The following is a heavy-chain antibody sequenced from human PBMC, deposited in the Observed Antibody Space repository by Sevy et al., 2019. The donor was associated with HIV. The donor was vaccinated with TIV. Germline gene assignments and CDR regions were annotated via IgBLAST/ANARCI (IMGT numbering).Heavy chain of an antibody. Sequence: GGSLRLSCAASGFTFSSYGMHWVRQAPGKGLEWVAFIRYDGSNKYYADSVKGRFTISRDNSKNTLYLQMNSLRAEDTAVYDCAKGLETRLYYYYGMDVWGQGTTVTVSS. V-gene: IGHV3-30*02. CDR2: IRYDGSNK. J-gene: IGHJ6*02. CDR1: GFTFSSYG. CDR3: AKGLETRLYYYYGMDV. D-gene: IGHD3-3*01.